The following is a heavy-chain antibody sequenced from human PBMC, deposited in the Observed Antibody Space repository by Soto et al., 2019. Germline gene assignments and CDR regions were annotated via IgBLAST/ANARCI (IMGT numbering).Heavy chain of an antibody. V-gene: IGHV3-74*01. CDR3: ARALGSGSYFTKNYYYYMDV. CDR1: GFTFSSYW. CDR2: INSDGSST. Sequence: GGSLRLSCAASGFTFSSYWMHWVRQAPGKGLVWVSRINSDGSSTSYADSVKGRFTISRDNAKNTLYLQMNSLRAEDTAVYYCARALGSGSYFTKNYYYYMDVWGKGTTVTVSS. J-gene: IGHJ6*03. D-gene: IGHD3-10*01.